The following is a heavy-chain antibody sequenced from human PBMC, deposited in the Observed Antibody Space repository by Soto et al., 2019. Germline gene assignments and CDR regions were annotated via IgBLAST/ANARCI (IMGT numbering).Heavy chain of an antibody. Sequence: ASVKVSCKVSGYTLTELSMHWVRQAPGKGLEWMGGFDPEDGETIYAQKFQGRVTMTEDTSTGTAYMELRSLRSDDTAVYYCARASVQLENIDAFDIWGQGTMVTVSS. CDR3: ARASVQLENIDAFDI. D-gene: IGHD1-1*01. J-gene: IGHJ3*02. CDR2: FDPEDGET. V-gene: IGHV1-24*01. CDR1: GYTLTELS.